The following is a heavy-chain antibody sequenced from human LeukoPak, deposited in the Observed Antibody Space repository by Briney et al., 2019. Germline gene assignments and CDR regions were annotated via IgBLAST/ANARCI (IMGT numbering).Heavy chain of an antibody. D-gene: IGHD2-21*01. J-gene: IGHJ5*02. CDR1: GFVLDGYS. CDR2: ITAGSSYI. CDR3: AREAHISGVGGNYGDH. Sequence: GGSLRLSCEASGFVLDGYSMTWVRQAPGKGLEWVASITAGSSYIFYADSLKGRFTVSRDNARNLLHLQLSSLRVEDTAVYYCAREAHISGVGGNYGDHWGQGTLVTVSA. V-gene: IGHV3-21*01.